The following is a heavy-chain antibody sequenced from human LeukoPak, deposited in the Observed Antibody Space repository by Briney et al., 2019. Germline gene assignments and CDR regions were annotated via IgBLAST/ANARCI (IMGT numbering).Heavy chain of an antibody. CDR3: AKGEPTGNFDY. J-gene: IGHJ4*02. CDR1: GYRFHKYW. D-gene: IGHD1-1*01. V-gene: IGHV5-51*01. Sequence: GESLKISCQGFGYRFHKYWITWVRQMPGKGLEWMGIIYPGDSDTRYSPSFQGQVTISADKSITTAYLQWSSLKASDTAIYYCAKGEPTGNFDYLGQGTLVTVSS. CDR2: IYPGDSDT.